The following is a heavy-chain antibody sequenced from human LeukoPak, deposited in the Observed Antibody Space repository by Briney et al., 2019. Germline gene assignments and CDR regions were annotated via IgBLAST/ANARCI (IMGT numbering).Heavy chain of an antibody. CDR1: GFTFTSYS. Sequence: GGSLRLSCAASGFTFTSYSMSWVRQAPGKGLEWVSGTSDRGGYTYYADSVKGRFTISRDNAKNSLYLQMNSLRAEDTAVYYCARGSERVAAAGTFDYWGQRTLVTVSS. CDR2: TSDRGGYT. J-gene: IGHJ4*02. V-gene: IGHV3-21*01. D-gene: IGHD6-13*01. CDR3: ARGSERVAAAGTFDY.